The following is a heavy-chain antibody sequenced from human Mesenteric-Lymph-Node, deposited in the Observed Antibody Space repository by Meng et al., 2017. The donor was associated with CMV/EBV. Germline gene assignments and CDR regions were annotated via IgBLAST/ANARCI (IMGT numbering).Heavy chain of an antibody. CDR2: MNPNSGNT. Sequence: ASVKVSCKASGYTFTSYGINWVRQATGQGLEWMGWMNPNSGNTGYAQKFQGRITITRNTSISTAYMELSSLRSEDTAVYYCARVGSRDGYNPGGYWGQGTLVTVSS. CDR1: GYTFTSYG. J-gene: IGHJ4*02. CDR3: ARVGSRDGYNPGGY. V-gene: IGHV1-8*03. D-gene: IGHD5-24*01.